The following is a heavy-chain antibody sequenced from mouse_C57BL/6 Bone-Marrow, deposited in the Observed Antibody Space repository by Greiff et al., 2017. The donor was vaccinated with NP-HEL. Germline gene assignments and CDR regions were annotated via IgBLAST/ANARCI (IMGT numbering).Heavy chain of an antibody. J-gene: IGHJ4*01. Sequence: EVQLVESGGGLVQPGGSLKLSCAASGFTFSDYGMAWVRQAPRKGPEWVAFISNLAYSIYYADTVTGRFTISRENAKNTLYQEMSSLRSEDTAMYYCARRLLRYGTVDYWGQGTSVTVSS. CDR3: ARRLLRYGTVDY. CDR2: ISNLAYSI. V-gene: IGHV5-15*01. CDR1: GFTFSDYG. D-gene: IGHD1-1*01.